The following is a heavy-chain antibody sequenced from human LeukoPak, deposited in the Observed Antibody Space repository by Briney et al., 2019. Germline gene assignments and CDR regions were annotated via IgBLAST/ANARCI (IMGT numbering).Heavy chain of an antibody. CDR1: GSTFSIYA. J-gene: IGHJ4*02. CDR3: ARRGSGSCFDY. Sequence: SVKLSCKASGSTFSIYAISWVRQAPGQGLEWMGRIIPIFGTANYAQKFQGRVTITTDESTSTAYMELSSLRSEDTAVYYCARRGSGSCFDYWGQGTLVTVSS. D-gene: IGHD2-15*01. CDR2: IIPIFGTA. V-gene: IGHV1-69*05.